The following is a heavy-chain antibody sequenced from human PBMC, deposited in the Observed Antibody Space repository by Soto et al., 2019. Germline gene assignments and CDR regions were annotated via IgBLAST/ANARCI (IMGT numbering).Heavy chain of an antibody. D-gene: IGHD3-9*01. CDR3: ARDWPNYDILTGADY. J-gene: IGHJ4*02. CDR1: GYTFTSYA. V-gene: IGHV1-3*01. Sequence: ASVKVSCKASGYTFTSYAMHWVRQAPGQRLEWMGWINAGNGNTEYSQKFQGRVTITRDTSASTAYMELSSLRSEDTAVYYCARDWPNYDILTGADYWGQGTLVTVSS. CDR2: INAGNGNT.